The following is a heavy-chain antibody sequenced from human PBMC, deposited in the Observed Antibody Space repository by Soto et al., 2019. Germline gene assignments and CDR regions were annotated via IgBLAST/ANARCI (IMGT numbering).Heavy chain of an antibody. V-gene: IGHV3-23*01. CDR2: ISGSGGST. D-gene: IGHD3-3*01. CDR1: GFTFSSYA. Sequence: GGSLRLSCAASGFTFSSYAMSWVRQAPGKGLEWVSAISGSGGSTYYTDSVKGRFTISRDNSKDTLYLQMNSLRAEDTAVYYCAKVKPDRFLEWLPPSEDYYGMDVWGQGTTVTISS. J-gene: IGHJ6*02. CDR3: AKVKPDRFLEWLPPSEDYYGMDV.